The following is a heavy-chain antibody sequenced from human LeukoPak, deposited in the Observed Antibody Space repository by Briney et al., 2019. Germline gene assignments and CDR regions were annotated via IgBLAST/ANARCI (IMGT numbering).Heavy chain of an antibody. CDR1: GYTFTGYY. CDR3: ARDLKPGYYYYYMDV. J-gene: IGHJ6*03. D-gene: IGHD1-14*01. CDR2: INPNSGGA. V-gene: IGHV1-2*02. Sequence: ASVKVSCKASGYTFTGYYMHWVRQAPGQGLEWMGWINPNSGGANYAQKFQGRVTMTRDTSISTAYMELSRLRSDDTAVYYCARDLKPGYYYYYMDVWGKGTTVTISS.